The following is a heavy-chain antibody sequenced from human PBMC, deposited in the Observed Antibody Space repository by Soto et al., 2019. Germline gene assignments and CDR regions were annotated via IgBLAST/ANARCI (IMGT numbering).Heavy chain of an antibody. J-gene: IGHJ6*02. CDR2: IIPIFGTA. CDR3: ARSHAGVRFYYGMDV. V-gene: IGHV1-69*12. D-gene: IGHD3-10*01. Sequence: QVQLVQSGAEVKKPGSSVKVSCKASGGTFSSYAISWVRQAPGQGLEWMGGIIPIFGTANYAQKFQGRVTITADESTSTDYMELSSLRSEDTAVYYWARSHAGVRFYYGMDVWGQGTTVTVSS. CDR1: GGTFSSYA.